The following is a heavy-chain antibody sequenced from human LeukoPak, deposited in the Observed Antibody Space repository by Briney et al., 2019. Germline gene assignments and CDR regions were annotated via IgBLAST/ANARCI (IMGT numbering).Heavy chain of an antibody. V-gene: IGHV1-2*02. J-gene: IGHJ4*02. D-gene: IGHD6-19*01. CDR3: ARERVMMAGTIDY. CDR1: GYTFTGYY. Sequence: ASVKVSCKASGYTFTGYYMHWVRQAPGQGLEWMGWINPNSGGTNYAQKFRGRVTMTRDTSISTAYMELSRLRSDDTAVYYCARERVMMAGTIDYWGQGTLVTVSS. CDR2: INPNSGGT.